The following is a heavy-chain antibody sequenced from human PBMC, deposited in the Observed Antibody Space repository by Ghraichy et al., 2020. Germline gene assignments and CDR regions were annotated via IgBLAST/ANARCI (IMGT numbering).Heavy chain of an antibody. J-gene: IGHJ4*02. CDR1: GGTISSSSNY. CDR3: ASGGGYSYGDFDY. D-gene: IGHD5-18*01. CDR2: TYYSRST. V-gene: IGHV4-39*01. Sequence: SETLSLTCTVSGGTISSSSNYWGWIRQPPGKGLEWIGSTYYSRSTYYNPSLKSRVTISVDTSKNQFSLKLSAVTAADTAVYYCASGGGYSYGDFDYWGQGTLVTVSS.